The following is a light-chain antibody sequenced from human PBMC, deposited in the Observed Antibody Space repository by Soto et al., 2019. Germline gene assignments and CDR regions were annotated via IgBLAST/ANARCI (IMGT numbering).Light chain of an antibody. CDR2: ANN. Sequence: QSVLTQPPSVSGAPGQRVTISCSGSSSNIGAGYDVHWYQQLPGTAPKLLISANNIRPSGVPDRFSGSKSGTSASLAITGLQAEDEADYYCQAWASVSVVFGGGTKLTVL. CDR1: SSNIGAGYD. CDR3: QAWASVSVV. J-gene: IGLJ2*01. V-gene: IGLV1-40*01.